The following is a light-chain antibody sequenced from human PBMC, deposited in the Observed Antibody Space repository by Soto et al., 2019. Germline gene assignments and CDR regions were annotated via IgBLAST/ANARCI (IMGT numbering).Light chain of an antibody. CDR2: GNG. V-gene: IGLV1-40*01. J-gene: IGLJ1*01. Sequence: QSVLTQPPSASETPGQRVTISCSGSSSNVGSNTVNWYQQLPGTAPKLLIYGNGNRPSGVPDRFSGSKSGTSASLAITGLQAEDEADYYCQSYDSSLSGSEVFGTGTKLTVL. CDR1: SSNVGSNT. CDR3: QSYDSSLSGSEV.